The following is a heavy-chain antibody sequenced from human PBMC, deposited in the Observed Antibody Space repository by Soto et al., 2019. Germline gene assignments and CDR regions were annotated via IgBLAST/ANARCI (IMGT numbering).Heavy chain of an antibody. CDR1: GGTFSSYA. CDR2: LIPIFGTT. V-gene: IGHV1-69*12. Sequence: QVQLVQSGAEVKKPGSSVKVSCKASGGTFSSYAISWVRQAPGQGLEWMGGLIPIFGTTNYAQKFQGRVTITADESTSTAYLELSSLRSEATAMYYCARVVTVVKSFHYWYFDLWGRGTLVTVSS. CDR3: ARVVTVVKSFHYWYFDL. D-gene: IGHD2-15*01. J-gene: IGHJ2*01.